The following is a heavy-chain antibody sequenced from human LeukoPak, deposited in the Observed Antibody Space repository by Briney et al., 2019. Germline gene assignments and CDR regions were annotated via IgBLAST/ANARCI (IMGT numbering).Heavy chain of an antibody. J-gene: IGHJ3*02. CDR1: GFTFISSA. CDR2: IVVGSGNT. CDR3: AARSIFGVVAFDI. D-gene: IGHD3-3*01. V-gene: IGHV1-58*01. Sequence: SVKVSCKASGFTFISSAVQWVRQARGQRLEWIGWIVVGSGNTNYAQKFQERVTVTRDMSTSTAYMELSSLRSEDTAVYYCAARSIFGVVAFDIWGQGTMVTVSS.